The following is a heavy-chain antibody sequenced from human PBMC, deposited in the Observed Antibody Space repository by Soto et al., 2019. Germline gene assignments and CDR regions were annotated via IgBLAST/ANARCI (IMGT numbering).Heavy chain of an antibody. CDR1: GFTFSSYS. CDR3: ARGPHSGYDSQRTDDYYYYGMDV. CDR2: ISSSSSYI. D-gene: IGHD3-3*01. Sequence: PGGSLRLSCAASGFTFSSYSMNWVRQAPGKGLEWVSSISSSSSYIYYADSVKGRFTISRDNAKNSLYLQMNSLRAEDTAVYYCARGPHSGYDSQRTDDYYYYGMDVWGQGTTVTVSS. V-gene: IGHV3-21*01. J-gene: IGHJ6*02.